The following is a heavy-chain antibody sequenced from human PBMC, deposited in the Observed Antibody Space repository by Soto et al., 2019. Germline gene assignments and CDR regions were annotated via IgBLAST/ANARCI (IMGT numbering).Heavy chain of an antibody. J-gene: IGHJ4*02. Sequence: PGGSLRLSCAASGFTFSSYSMNWVRQAPGKGLEWVSSISSSSSYIYYADSVKGRFTISRDNSKNTLYLQMNSLRAEDTAVYYCAKDGGGVLRYFDWSGGVDYWGQGTLVTVSS. CDR3: AKDGGGVLRYFDWSGGVDY. V-gene: IGHV3-21*04. D-gene: IGHD3-9*01. CDR1: GFTFSSYS. CDR2: ISSSSSYI.